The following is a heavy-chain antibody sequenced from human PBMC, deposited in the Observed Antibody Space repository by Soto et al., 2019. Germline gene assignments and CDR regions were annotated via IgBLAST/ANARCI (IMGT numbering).Heavy chain of an antibody. CDR3: AKDRGDYDFWSGYYPGWFDP. J-gene: IGHJ5*02. D-gene: IGHD3-3*01. CDR1: GFTFSSYA. Sequence: GASLRLSCAASGFTFSSYAMSWVHQAPGKGLEWVSAISGSGGSTYYADSVKGRFTISRDNSKNTLYLQMNSLRAEDTAVYYCAKDRGDYDFWSGYYPGWFDPWGQGTLVTVSS. CDR2: ISGSGGST. V-gene: IGHV3-23*01.